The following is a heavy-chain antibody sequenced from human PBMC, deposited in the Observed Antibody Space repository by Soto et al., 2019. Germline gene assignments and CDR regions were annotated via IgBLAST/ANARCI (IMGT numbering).Heavy chain of an antibody. CDR1: GGTFSSYA. CDR3: ARETISIAAQPRVPYYYYGMDV. J-gene: IGHJ6*02. CDR2: IIPIFGTA. D-gene: IGHD6-6*01. V-gene: IGHV1-69*01. Sequence: QVQLVQSGAEVKKPGSSVKVSCKASGGTFSSYAISWVRQAPGQGLEWMGGIIPIFGTANYAQKFQGRVTITAAESTSAAYMELSSLRSEDTAVYYCARETISIAAQPRVPYYYYGMDVWGQGTTVTVSS.